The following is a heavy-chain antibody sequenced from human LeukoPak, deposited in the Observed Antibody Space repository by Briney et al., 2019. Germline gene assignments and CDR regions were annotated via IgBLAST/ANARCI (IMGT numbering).Heavy chain of an antibody. D-gene: IGHD3-10*02. J-gene: IGHJ4*02. V-gene: IGHV4-34*01. CDR1: GGSFSGYY. CDR2: INHSGST. Sequence: PSETLSLTCAVYGGSFSGYYWSWIRQPPGKGLEWIGEINHSGSTYYNPSLKSRVTISVDTSKNQFSLKLSSVTAADTAVYYCARGRHGDHVSLFEYWGQGTLVTVSS. CDR3: ARGRHGDHVSLFEY.